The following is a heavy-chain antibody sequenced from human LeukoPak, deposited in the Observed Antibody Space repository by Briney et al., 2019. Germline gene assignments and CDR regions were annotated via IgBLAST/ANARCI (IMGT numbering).Heavy chain of an antibody. CDR3: TTVTYYYGSGTYYPLDY. Sequence: GGSLRLSCAASGFTFSNAWMSWVRQAPGKGLEWVGHIKSKTDGGTTDYAAPVKGRFTISRDDSKNTLCLQMNSLKTEDTAVYYCTTVTYYYGSGTYYPLDYWGQGTLVTVSS. J-gene: IGHJ4*02. D-gene: IGHD3-10*01. CDR1: GFTFSNAW. CDR2: IKSKTDGGTT. V-gene: IGHV3-15*01.